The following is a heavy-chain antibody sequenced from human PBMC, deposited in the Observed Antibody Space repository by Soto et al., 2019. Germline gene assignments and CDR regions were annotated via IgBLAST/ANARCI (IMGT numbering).Heavy chain of an antibody. Sequence: ASVKVSCKTSGYTFTNYGITWVRQAPGQGLEWMGWINTYNGDRGYVQKFQGRLTVTADTSTSTAYMELRSLTSDDTAVYYCGRRGLDYWGQ. J-gene: IGHJ4*01. CDR2: INTYNGDR. CDR3: GRRGLDY. V-gene: IGHV1-18*01. CDR1: GYTFTNYG.